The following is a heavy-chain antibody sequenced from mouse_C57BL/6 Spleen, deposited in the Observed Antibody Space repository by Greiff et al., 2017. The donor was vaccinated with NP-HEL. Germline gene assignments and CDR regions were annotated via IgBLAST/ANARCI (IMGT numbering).Heavy chain of an antibody. CDR2: IDPSDRET. CDR1: GYTFTSYW. J-gene: IGHJ4*01. CDR3: ARRIYYDSLYAMDY. Sequence: QVQLQQPGAELVRPGSSVKLSCKASGYTFTSYWMHWVKQRPIQGLEWIGNIDPSDRETHYNQKFKDKATLTVDKSSSTAYMQLSSLTSEDSAVYYCARRIYYDSLYAMDYWGQGTSVTVSS. V-gene: IGHV1-52*01. D-gene: IGHD2-4*01.